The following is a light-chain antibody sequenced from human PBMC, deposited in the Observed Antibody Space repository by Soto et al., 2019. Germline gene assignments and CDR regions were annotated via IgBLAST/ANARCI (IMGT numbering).Light chain of an antibody. J-gene: IGLJ2*01. CDR3: CSYAGRSTFI. CDR1: ASDVGSYKF. Sequence: QSALTQPASVSGSPGQSITISCAGTASDVGSYKFVSWFQHHPGEPPKLMIYEGSKRPSGVSNRFSGSKSGSTASLTISGLQAEDEADYYCCSYAGRSTFIFGGGTKL. V-gene: IGLV2-23*03. CDR2: EGS.